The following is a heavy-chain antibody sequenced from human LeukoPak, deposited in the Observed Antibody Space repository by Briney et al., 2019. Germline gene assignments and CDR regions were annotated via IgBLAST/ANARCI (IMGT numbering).Heavy chain of an antibody. CDR2: MNYSGRT. J-gene: IGHJ4*02. CDR3: AREGSGNYFY. CDR1: GYSISSGYY. D-gene: IGHD3-10*01. V-gene: IGHV4-38-2*02. Sequence: PSETLSLTCTVSGYSISSGYYWGWIRQSPGKGLEWIGSMNYSGRTYYNPSLRSRVTISVDTSKSQFSLKLSSVTAADTALYYCAREGSGNYFYWGQGTLVTVSS.